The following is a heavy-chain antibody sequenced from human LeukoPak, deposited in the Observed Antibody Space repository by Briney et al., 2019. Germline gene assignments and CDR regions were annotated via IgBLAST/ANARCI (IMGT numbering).Heavy chain of an antibody. D-gene: IGHD1-26*01. CDR1: GFTFSDYS. J-gene: IGHJ3*02. V-gene: IGHV3-21*01. CDR2: ISSSSPYI. CDR3: ARDVRVGGRADAFDI. Sequence: GGSLRLSCAASGFTFSDYSMNWVRQAPGKGLEWVSSISSSSPYIYYADSVKGRFTISRDNAKNSLYLQMNSLRAEDTAVYYCARDVRVGGRADAFDIWGQGTMVTVSS.